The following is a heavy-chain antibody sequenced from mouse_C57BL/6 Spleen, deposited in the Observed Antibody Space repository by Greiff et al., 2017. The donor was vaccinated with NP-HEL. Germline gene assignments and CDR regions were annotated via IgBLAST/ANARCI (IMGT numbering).Heavy chain of an antibody. CDR2: IDPSDSYT. J-gene: IGHJ3*01. Sequence: QVQLQQPGAELVKPGASVKLSCKASGYTFTSYWMQWVKQRPGQGLAWIGEIDPSDSYTNYNQKFKGKATLTVDTSSSTAYMQLSSLTSEDSAVYYCAGGDYGSSYGFAYWGQGTLVTVSA. V-gene: IGHV1-50*01. D-gene: IGHD1-1*01. CDR3: AGGDYGSSYGFAY. CDR1: GYTFTSYW.